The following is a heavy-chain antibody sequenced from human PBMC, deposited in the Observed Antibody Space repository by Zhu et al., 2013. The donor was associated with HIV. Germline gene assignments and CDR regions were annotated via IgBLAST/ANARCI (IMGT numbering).Heavy chain of an antibody. D-gene: IGHD2-2*01. J-gene: IGHJ4*02. V-gene: IGHV1-2*02. CDR3: ARESSTSCCPFDY. CDR1: GGTFSSYA. Sequence: QVQLVQSGAEVKKPGSSVKVSCKASGGTFSSYAISWVRQAPGQGLEWMGGIIPNSGGTNYAQKFQGRVTMTRDTSISTAYMELSRLRSDDTAVYYCARESSTSCCPFDYWGQGTLVTVSS. CDR2: IIPNSGGT.